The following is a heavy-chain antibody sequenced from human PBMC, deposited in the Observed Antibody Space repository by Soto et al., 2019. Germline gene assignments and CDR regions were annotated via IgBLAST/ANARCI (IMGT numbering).Heavy chain of an antibody. J-gene: IGHJ4*02. V-gene: IGHV6-1*01. CDR1: GDGVPSNSAA. Sequence: SQTLSLTCAISGDGVPSNSAAWNWIRQSPSRGLEWLGRTYYRSQWLNDYADSVKSRITIKPDTSKNQFSLELDSVTPEDTAVYYCAREEGYYHDSSGPFDYWGLGTLVTVSS. CDR2: TYYRSQWLN. D-gene: IGHD3-22*01. CDR3: AREEGYYHDSSGPFDY.